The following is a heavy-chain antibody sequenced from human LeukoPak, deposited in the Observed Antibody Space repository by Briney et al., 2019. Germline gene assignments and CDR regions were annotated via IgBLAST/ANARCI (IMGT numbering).Heavy chain of an antibody. CDR2: FDPEDGET. V-gene: IGHV1-24*01. D-gene: IGHD2-2*01. Sequence: ASVKVPCKASGYTLTELSMHWVRQAPGKGLEWMGGFDPEDGETIYAQKFQGRVTMTEDTSTDTAYMELSSLRSEDTAVYYCATGGEIRCSSTSCSHRRYFDYWGQGTLVTVSS. J-gene: IGHJ4*02. CDR3: ATGGEIRCSSTSCSHRRYFDY. CDR1: GYTLTELS.